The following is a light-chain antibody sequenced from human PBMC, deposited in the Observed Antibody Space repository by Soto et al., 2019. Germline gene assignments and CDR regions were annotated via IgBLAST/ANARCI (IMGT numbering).Light chain of an antibody. J-gene: IGKJ5*01. CDR3: QHFKSYVS. CDR1: QGISSF. V-gene: IGKV1-9*01. CDR2: GAT. Sequence: IQLTQSPSSLSASVGERVTITCRASQGISSFLAWYQQEPGKAPKLLISGATTLQSGVPSRFSGSGSGTNFTLTISSLQPEDFATYYCQHFKSYVSVGQGTRLESK.